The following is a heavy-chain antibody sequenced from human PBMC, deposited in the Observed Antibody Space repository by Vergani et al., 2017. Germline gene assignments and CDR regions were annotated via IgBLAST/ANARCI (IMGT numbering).Heavy chain of an antibody. CDR1: GAAIKDFY. CDR3: ARDRDLYCRSTTSCHNWFDP. CDR2: VYYTGST. V-gene: IGHV4-59*01. J-gene: IGHJ5*02. Sequence: QVQLQESGPGLVKPSETLSLTCTVSGAAIKDFYWSWFRQPPGKGLELIGYVYYTGSTTYNPSLKSRVTISVDTSNNQFSLMMTSLTAADAAIYYCARDRDLYCRSTTSCHNWFDPWGQGSLVTVSS. D-gene: IGHD2/OR15-2a*01.